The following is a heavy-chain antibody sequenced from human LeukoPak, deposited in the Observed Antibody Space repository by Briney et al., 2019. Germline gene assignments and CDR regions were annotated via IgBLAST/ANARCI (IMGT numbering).Heavy chain of an antibody. V-gene: IGHV5-51*01. CDR3: ARLDYYDSGILSYYFDY. CDR2: IYPGDSDT. Sequence: GESLKISCKGSGYSFTSYWIGWVRQMPGKGLEWMGIIYPGDSDTRYSPSFQGQVTISADKSISTAYLQWSSLKASDTAMYYCARLDYYDSGILSYYFDYWGQGTLVTVSS. D-gene: IGHD3-10*01. J-gene: IGHJ4*02. CDR1: GYSFTSYW.